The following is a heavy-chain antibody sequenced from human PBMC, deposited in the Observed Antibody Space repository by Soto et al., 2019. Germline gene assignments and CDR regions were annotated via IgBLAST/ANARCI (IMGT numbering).Heavy chain of an antibody. Sequence: EMQMVESGGGLVQPGGSLRLSCAASGFTFSTFWMFWMRQAPGKGLEWVATIKQDGSEERYVDSVKGRFTISRANAKSSVHLQMNSLRVEDTAVYFCAGAPGWLIENWGQGTLVTVSS. CDR3: AGAPGWLIEN. CDR2: IKQDGSEE. J-gene: IGHJ4*02. V-gene: IGHV3-7*04. CDR1: GFTFSTFW. D-gene: IGHD3-16*01.